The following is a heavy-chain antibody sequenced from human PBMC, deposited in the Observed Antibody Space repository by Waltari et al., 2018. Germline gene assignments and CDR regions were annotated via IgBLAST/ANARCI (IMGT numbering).Heavy chain of an antibody. D-gene: IGHD6-19*01. CDR1: GFTFSSYG. V-gene: IGHV3-33*08. CDR3: ARVGYSSGNDY. Sequence: QVQLVESGGGVVQPGRSLRLSCAASGFTFSSYGMHWVRQAPGKGLGWVGVIWYDGRNKYYADSVKGRFTISRDNAKNSLYLQMNSLRAEDTAVYYCARVGYSSGNDYWGQGTLVTVSS. J-gene: IGHJ4*02. CDR2: IWYDGRNK.